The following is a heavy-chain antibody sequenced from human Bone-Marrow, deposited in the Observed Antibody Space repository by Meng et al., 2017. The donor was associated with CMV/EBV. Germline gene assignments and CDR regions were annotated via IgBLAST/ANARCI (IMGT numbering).Heavy chain of an antibody. D-gene: IGHD2-21*01. Sequence: SETLSLTCTVSGGSVSDDYWSWIRQPPGKGLEWIGYFYYSGNTNYNPSLKSRITISVDTSKNQFSLKLTSVTAADTAVYYCARGRKVHIVVVIAKYNWFDPWGQGTLVTVSS. J-gene: IGHJ5*02. V-gene: IGHV4-59*02. CDR1: GGSVSDDY. CDR2: FYYSGNT. CDR3: ARGRKVHIVVVIAKYNWFDP.